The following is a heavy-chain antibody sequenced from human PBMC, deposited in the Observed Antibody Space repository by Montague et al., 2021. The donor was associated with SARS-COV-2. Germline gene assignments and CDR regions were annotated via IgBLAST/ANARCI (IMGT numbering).Heavy chain of an antibody. CDR2: IYYSGTT. CDR3: ARDRTADDYDDYDTAGYSYYYGMDV. D-gene: IGHD4-17*01. Sequence: SETLSLTCTVSGGSVNSGGYYWSWIRQPPGKGLEWIGNIYYSGTTNYNPSLKSRVTISVDTSKNQFSLKLSSVTAADTAVYYCARDRTADDYDDYDTAGYSYYYGMDVWGQGTPVTVSS. CDR1: GGSVNSGGYY. V-gene: IGHV4-61*08. J-gene: IGHJ6*02.